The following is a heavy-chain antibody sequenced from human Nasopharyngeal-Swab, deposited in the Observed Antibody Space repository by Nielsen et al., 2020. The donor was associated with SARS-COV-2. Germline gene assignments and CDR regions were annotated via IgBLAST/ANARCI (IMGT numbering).Heavy chain of an antibody. J-gene: IGHJ6*02. Sequence: SETLSLTCAVYGGSFSGYYWSWIRQLPGKGLEWIGEINHSGSTNYNPSPKSRVTISVDTSKNQFSLKLSSVTAADTAVYYCARDLPLAYCGGDCYSDGYYYYGMDVWGQGTTVTVSS. CDR3: ARDLPLAYCGGDCYSDGYYYYGMDV. D-gene: IGHD2-21*02. CDR1: GGSFSGYY. CDR2: INHSGST. V-gene: IGHV4-34*01.